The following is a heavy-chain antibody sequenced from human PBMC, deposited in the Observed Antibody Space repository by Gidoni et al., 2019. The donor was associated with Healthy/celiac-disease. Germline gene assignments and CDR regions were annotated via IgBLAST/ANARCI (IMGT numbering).Heavy chain of an antibody. D-gene: IGHD5-18*01. V-gene: IGHV3-23*01. CDR1: GFTVSSHA. Sequence: EVQLLESGGGLVQPGGSLRLSCAASGFTVSSHAMSWVLQAPGKGLEWVSAISGSGGSTYYADSVKGRFTISRDNSKNTLYLQRNSLRAEDTAVYYCAKDYGLDTAMGEGMDVWGQGTTVTVSS. CDR2: ISGSGGST. J-gene: IGHJ6*02. CDR3: AKDYGLDTAMGEGMDV.